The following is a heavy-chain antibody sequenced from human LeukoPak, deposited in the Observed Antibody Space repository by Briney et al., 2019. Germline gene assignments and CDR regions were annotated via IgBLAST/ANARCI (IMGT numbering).Heavy chain of an antibody. CDR3: AKEPPSIAARRSQFDY. V-gene: IGHV3-23*01. CDR2: ISGSGGST. CDR1: GFTFSSYA. D-gene: IGHD6-6*01. Sequence: PGGSLRLSCAASGFTFSSYAMSWVRQAPGKGLEWVSAISGSGGSTYYADSMKGRFTISRDNSKNTLYLQMNSLRAEDTAVYYCAKEPPSIAARRSQFDYWGQGTLVTVSS. J-gene: IGHJ4*02.